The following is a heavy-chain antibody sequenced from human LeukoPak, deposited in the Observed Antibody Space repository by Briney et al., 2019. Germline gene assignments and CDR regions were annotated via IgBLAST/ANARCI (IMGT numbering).Heavy chain of an antibody. J-gene: IGHJ6*03. V-gene: IGHV4-38-2*02. CDR3: ARVVGARRYMDV. CDR1: GYSISSGYY. D-gene: IGHD1-26*01. CDR2: IYHSGST. Sequence: SETLSLTCTVSGYSISSGYYWGWIRPPPGKGLEWIGSIYHSGSTYYNPSLKSRVTISVDTSKNQFSLKLSSVTAADTAVYYCARVVGARRYMDVWGKGTTVTVSS.